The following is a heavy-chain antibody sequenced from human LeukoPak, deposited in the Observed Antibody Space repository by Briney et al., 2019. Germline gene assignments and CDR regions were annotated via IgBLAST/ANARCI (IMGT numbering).Heavy chain of an antibody. V-gene: IGHV5-51*01. CDR1: GYSFTSYW. D-gene: IGHD2-2*01. CDR2: IYPGDSDT. CDR3: ARPYVYCSSTSCYRSDAFDI. Sequence: GETLKISCKGSGYSFTSYWIGWVRQMPGKGLEWMGIIYPGDSDTRYSPPFQGQVTISADESISTAYLQWSSLKASDTAMYYCARPYVYCSSTSCYRSDAFDIWGQGTMVTVSS. J-gene: IGHJ3*02.